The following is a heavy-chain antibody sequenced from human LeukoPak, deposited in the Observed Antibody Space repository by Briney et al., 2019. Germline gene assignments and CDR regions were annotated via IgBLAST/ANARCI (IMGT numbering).Heavy chain of an antibody. CDR3: ATPVAGTIQH. V-gene: IGHV3-23*01. Sequence: GGSPRLSCASSGFTFNNYAMTWVRQAPGKGLEWVSSITASGGSTYCADSVKGRFTISRDNSKNTLYLQMSSLRAEDTAVYYCATPVAGTIQHWGQGTLVTVSS. J-gene: IGHJ1*01. D-gene: IGHD6-19*01. CDR1: GFTFNNYA. CDR2: ITASGGST.